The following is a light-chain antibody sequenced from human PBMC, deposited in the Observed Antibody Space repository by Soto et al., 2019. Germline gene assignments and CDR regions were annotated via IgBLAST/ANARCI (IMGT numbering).Light chain of an antibody. CDR1: QSVSSY. CDR2: DAS. Sequence: EIVLTQSPATLSLSPGERATLSCRASQSVSSYLAWYQQKPGQAPRLLIYDASNSATGITARFSGSGSGTDFTLTISSLEPEDFAVYYCKQRSNWPPYTFGQGTKLEIK. CDR3: KQRSNWPPYT. V-gene: IGKV3-11*01. J-gene: IGKJ2*01.